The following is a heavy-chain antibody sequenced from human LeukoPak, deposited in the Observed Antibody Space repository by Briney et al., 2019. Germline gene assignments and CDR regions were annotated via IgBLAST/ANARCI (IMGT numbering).Heavy chain of an antibody. CDR2: IYPGDSDT. J-gene: IGHJ3*02. D-gene: IGHD3-10*01. V-gene: IGHV5-51*04. Sequence: ELLKICCKCGGSIINNDWSGGVRQIAGKGLGWIGIIYPGDSDTRYSPSVQRQVTISADKPITTACLQWRSLKASDTAMYYCARRSGSDALDIWGQGTMVTVSS. CDR3: ARRSGSDALDI. CDR1: GSIINNDW.